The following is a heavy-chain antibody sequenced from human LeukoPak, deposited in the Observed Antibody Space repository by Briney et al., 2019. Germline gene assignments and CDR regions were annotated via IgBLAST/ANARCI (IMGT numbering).Heavy chain of an antibody. J-gene: IGHJ2*01. Sequence: NPSETLSLTCAVYGGSFSGYYWSWIRQPPGKGLEWIGEINHSGSTNYNPSLKSRVTISVDTSKNQFSLKLSSVTAADTAVYYCARLVDTAYWYFDLWGRGTLVTVSS. CDR3: ARLVDTAYWYFDL. V-gene: IGHV4-34*01. CDR2: INHSGST. D-gene: IGHD5-18*01. CDR1: GGSFSGYY.